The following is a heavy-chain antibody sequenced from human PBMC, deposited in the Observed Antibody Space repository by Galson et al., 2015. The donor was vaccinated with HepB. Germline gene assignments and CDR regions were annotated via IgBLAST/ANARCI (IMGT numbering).Heavy chain of an antibody. CDR1: GFTFSRYG. V-gene: IGHV3-30*18. Sequence: SLRLSCAASGFTFSRYGIHWVRQAPGKGLEWVAVISYDGGQKKYADSVKGRFTISRDVSMNTIYLQAGSLREEDTAVYHCAKGDVAYTSSSGGFDYWGQGTRVTVSS. CDR3: AKGDVAYTSSSGGFDY. J-gene: IGHJ4*02. D-gene: IGHD6-6*01. CDR2: ISYDGGQK.